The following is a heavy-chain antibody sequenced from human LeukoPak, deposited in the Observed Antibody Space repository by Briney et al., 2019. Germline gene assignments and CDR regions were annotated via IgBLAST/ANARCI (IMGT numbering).Heavy chain of an antibody. D-gene: IGHD6-13*01. V-gene: IGHV3-21*01. CDR2: ISSSSSYI. J-gene: IGHJ4*02. CDR3: ARAKQAAGNRYFDY. CDR1: GFTFSSYS. Sequence: GGSLRLSCAASGFTFSSYSMNWVRQAPGKGLEWVSSISSSSSYIYYADSVKGRFTISRDNAKNSLYLQMNSLRAEGTAVYYCARAKQAAGNRYFDYWGQGTLVTVSS.